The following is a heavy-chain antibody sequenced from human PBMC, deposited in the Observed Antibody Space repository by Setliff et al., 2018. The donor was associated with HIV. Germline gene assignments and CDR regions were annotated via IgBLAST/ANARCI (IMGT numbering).Heavy chain of an antibody. V-gene: IGHV1-2*02. CDR2: VNPNSGDA. J-gene: IGHJ6*02. D-gene: IGHD3-22*01. CDR3: AKGSVRMHYYDSSGYFQH. Sequence: ASVKVSCKASGYTFTGHYLHWVRQAPGQGLEWLGWVNPNSGDAIYAQNFQGRVTMTRDTSINAAYMELRGLRSDDTAVYYCAKGSVRMHYYDSSGYFQHWGQGTTVTVSS. CDR1: GYTFTGHY.